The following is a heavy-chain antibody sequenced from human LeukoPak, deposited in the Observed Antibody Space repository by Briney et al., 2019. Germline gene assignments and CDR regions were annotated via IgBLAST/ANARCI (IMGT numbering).Heavy chain of an antibody. CDR3: AKDRSYLFDY. V-gene: IGHV3-30*02. J-gene: IGHJ4*02. Sequence: GGSLRLSCAASAFSFSSYGMNWVPQAPGKGLEWVSFIRYDGSIKYYADSVKGRFTISRDNSKNTLYLEMNSLRAEDTAVYYCAKDRSYLFDYWGQGTLVTVSS. D-gene: IGHD1-26*01. CDR2: IRYDGSIK. CDR1: AFSFSSYG.